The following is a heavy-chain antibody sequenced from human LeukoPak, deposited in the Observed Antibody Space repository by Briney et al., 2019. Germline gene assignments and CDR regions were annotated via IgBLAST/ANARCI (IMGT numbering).Heavy chain of an antibody. Sequence: GGSLRLSCAASGFAFSSYAMTWVRQAPGKGLEWVSAISGNGGSTYYADSVKGRFTVSRDNSKNTLYLQVNSLRAEDTAVYYCAKYRSSWSFDYWGQGTLVTVSS. V-gene: IGHV3-23*01. J-gene: IGHJ4*02. D-gene: IGHD6-13*01. CDR2: ISGNGGST. CDR3: AKYRSSWSFDY. CDR1: GFAFSSYA.